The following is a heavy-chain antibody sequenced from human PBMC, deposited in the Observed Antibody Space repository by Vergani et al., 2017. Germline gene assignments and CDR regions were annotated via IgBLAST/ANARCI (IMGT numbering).Heavy chain of an antibody. CDR2: INPNTGGT. CDR1: GYTFIGYY. CDR3: ARGATYFDY. J-gene: IGHJ4*02. V-gene: IGHV1-2*02. Sequence: QVQLVQSGAEVKKPGASVKVSCKTSGYTFIGYYMHWVRQAPGQGLECMGWINPNTGGTNYAQKFQGRVTLTRDTSISTAYMELSRLRSDDTAIYYCARGATYFDYWGQGTQVTVPS.